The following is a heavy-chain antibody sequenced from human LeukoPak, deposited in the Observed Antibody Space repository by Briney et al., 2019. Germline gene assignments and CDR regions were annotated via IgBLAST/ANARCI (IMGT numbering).Heavy chain of an antibody. Sequence: GGSLRLFLAAAGFTVDDYGMTWVRQAPGKGLESVFCIDWNGGRRGYADSVKGRFTISRDNAENSLYLQINSLRVEDTALYYCARVQRELMWYYFDYWGQGTLVTVSS. D-gene: IGHD1-1*01. CDR1: GFTVDDYG. CDR3: ARVQRELMWYYFDY. CDR2: IDWNGGRR. V-gene: IGHV3-20*03. J-gene: IGHJ4*02.